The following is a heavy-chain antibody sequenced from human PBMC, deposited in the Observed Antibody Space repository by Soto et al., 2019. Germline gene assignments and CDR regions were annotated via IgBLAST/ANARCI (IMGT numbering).Heavy chain of an antibody. J-gene: IGHJ6*03. CDR2: INHSGNT. V-gene: IGHV4-34*01. D-gene: IGHD5-12*01. CDR1: GGSFSGYY. CDR3: ARGRSGGYSGYELFYYYYYYMDV. Sequence: SETLSLTCAVYGGSFSGYYWSWIRQPPGKGLEWIGEINHSGNTNYNPSLKSRVTISVDTSKNQFSLKLSSVTAADTAVYYCARGRSGGYSGYELFYYYYYYMDVWGKGTTVTVSS.